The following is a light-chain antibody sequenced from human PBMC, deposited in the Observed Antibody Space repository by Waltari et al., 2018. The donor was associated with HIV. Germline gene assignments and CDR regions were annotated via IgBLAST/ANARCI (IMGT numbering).Light chain of an antibody. CDR3: QHYNNWPPWT. J-gene: IGKJ1*01. Sequence: EIVMTQSPATLSVSPGERATLSCRASQSVSRHLAWYQQKPGQAPRLLFYGASTRATGIPARLSGSGSGTEFTLTISSLQSEDFAVYYCQHYNNWPPWTFGQGTRVEIK. CDR1: QSVSRH. V-gene: IGKV3-15*01. CDR2: GAS.